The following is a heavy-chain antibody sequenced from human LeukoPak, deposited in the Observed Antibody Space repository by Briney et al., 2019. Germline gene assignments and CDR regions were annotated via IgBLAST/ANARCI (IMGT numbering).Heavy chain of an antibody. CDR2: IYYSGST. V-gene: IGHV4-39*07. D-gene: IGHD6-19*01. CDR1: GGSISSSSYY. J-gene: IGHJ4*02. CDR3: ARRPALAVAGPSPFDY. Sequence: SETLSLTCTVSGGSISSSSYYWGWIRQPPGKGLEWIGGIYYSGSTYYNPSLKSRVTISVDTSKNQFSLKLSSVTAADTAVYYCARRPALAVAGPSPFDYWGQGTLVTVSS.